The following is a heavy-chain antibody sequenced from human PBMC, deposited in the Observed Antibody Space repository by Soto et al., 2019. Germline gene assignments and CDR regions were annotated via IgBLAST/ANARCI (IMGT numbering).Heavy chain of an antibody. D-gene: IGHD2-15*01. CDR3: ARIIVAASEYYFDY. CDR1: GFSLSNARMG. V-gene: IGHV2-26*01. J-gene: IGHJ4*02. CDR2: IFSNDEK. Sequence: GSGPTLVNPTETLTLTCTVSGFSLSNARMGVSWIRQPPGKALEWLAHIFSNDEKSYSTSLKSRLTISKDTSKSQVVLTMTNMDPVDTATYYCARIIVAASEYYFDYWGQGTLVTVSS.